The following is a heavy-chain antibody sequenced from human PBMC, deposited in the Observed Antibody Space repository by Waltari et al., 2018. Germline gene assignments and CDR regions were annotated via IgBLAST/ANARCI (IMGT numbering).Heavy chain of an antibody. J-gene: IGHJ3*02. CDR3: ARAEPRGNAFDI. CDR2: IYYSGST. D-gene: IGHD3-10*01. CDR1: GGSISSGGYY. Sequence: QVQLQESGPGLVKPSQTLSLTCTVSGGSISSGGYYWCWIRQHPGKGLEWIGYIYYSGSTYYNPSLKSRVTISVDTSKNQFSLKLSSVTAADTAVYYCARAEPRGNAFDIWGQGTMVTVSS. V-gene: IGHV4-31*03.